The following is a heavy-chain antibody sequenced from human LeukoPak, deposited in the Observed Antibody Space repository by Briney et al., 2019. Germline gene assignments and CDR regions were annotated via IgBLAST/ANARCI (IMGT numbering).Heavy chain of an antibody. J-gene: IGHJ4*02. Sequence: GGSLRLSCAASGFTFDDYGMSWVRQAPGKGLECVSGIYWNGGSTGNADSVKGRFTITRDTAKNTLYMQLNSLRAEDTALYYCARDNSGWYASFDYWGQGTLVTASS. D-gene: IGHD6-19*01. CDR1: GFTFDDYG. CDR2: IYWNGGST. CDR3: ARDNSGWYASFDY. V-gene: IGHV3-20*04.